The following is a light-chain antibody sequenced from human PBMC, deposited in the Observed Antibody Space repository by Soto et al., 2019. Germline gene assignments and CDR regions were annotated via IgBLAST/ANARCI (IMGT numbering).Light chain of an antibody. J-gene: IGKJ3*01. V-gene: IGKV1-39*01. CDR2: AAS. CDR3: QQSYSTPLFT. Sequence: DIQMTPSPSSLSASVGDRVTITCRASQSISSYLNWYQQKPGKAPKLLIYAASSLQSGVPSKFSGSGSGTDFTLTISSLQPEDFATYYCQQSYSTPLFTFGPGTKVHIK. CDR1: QSISSY.